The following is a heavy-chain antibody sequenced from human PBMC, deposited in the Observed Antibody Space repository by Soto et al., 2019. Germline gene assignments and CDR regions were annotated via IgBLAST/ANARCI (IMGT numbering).Heavy chain of an antibody. CDR2: ISGSGGST. CDR1: GFTFSSYA. Sequence: GGSLRLSCAASGFTFSSYAMSWVRQAPGKGLEWVSAISGSGGSTYYADSVKGRFTISRDNSKNTLYLQMNSLRAEDTAVYYCAKGAYYYDSSGYYYAYFQPWGQGTLVPVSS. CDR3: AKGAYYYDSSGYYYAYFQP. D-gene: IGHD3-22*01. V-gene: IGHV3-23*01. J-gene: IGHJ1*01.